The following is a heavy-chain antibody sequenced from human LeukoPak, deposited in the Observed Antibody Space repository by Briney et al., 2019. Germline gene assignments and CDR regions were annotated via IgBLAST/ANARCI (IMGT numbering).Heavy chain of an antibody. D-gene: IGHD6-13*01. V-gene: IGHV4-39*01. J-gene: IGHJ5*02. CDR2: IYDTGST. CDR1: GGSLSSTIYS. CDR3: ARHRAQQLLLWFDP. Sequence: SETLSLTCTVSGGSLSSTIYSWGWIRQPPGKGLEWIGSIYDTGSTYYNPSLKSRVIVSVDTSKNQFSLKLNSVTAADTAVYYCARHRAQQLLLWFDPWGQGTLVTVSS.